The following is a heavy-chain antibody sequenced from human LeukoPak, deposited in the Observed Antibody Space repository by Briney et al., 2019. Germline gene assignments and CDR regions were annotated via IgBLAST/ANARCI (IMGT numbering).Heavy chain of an antibody. D-gene: IGHD6-13*01. CDR1: GFPLSTYG. CDR3: ARAAAVSGAFRDNWFDP. CDR2: IHYDGYTT. J-gene: IGHJ5*02. V-gene: IGHV3-30*02. Sequence: GGSLRLSCVTSGFPLSTYGVHWVRQAPGSGLEWVAYIHYDGYTTNYADSVKGRFTISRENSKNTLYLQMNSLRAEDTAVYYCARAAAVSGAFRDNWFDPWGQGTLVTVSS.